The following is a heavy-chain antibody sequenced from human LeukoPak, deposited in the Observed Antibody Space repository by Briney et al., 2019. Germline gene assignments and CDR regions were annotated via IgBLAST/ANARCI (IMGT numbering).Heavy chain of an antibody. CDR1: GFTFSSHA. V-gene: IGHV3-64*01. J-gene: IGHJ5*02. D-gene: IGHD6-13*01. Sequence: PGGSLRLSCAASGFTFSSHAFHWVRQAPGKGLEYVSGVNGNGGRTYYANSVKGRFTISRDNSKNTLYLQMGSLRAEYMAVYYCARDLGEVAAGPWGQGTLVTVSS. CDR3: ARDLGEVAAGP. CDR2: VNGNGGRT.